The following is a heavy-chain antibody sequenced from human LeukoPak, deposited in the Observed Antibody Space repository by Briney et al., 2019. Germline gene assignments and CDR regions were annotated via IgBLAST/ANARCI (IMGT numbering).Heavy chain of an antibody. V-gene: IGHV3-48*04. D-gene: IGHD1-26*01. J-gene: IGHJ4*02. Sequence: GGSLRLSCAASGFIFSSYTMNWVRQAPGKGLEWVSYISSSSSTIYYADSVKGRFTISRDNAKNSLYLQMNSLRAEDTAVYYCARVLSHSEGGYWGQGTLVTVSS. CDR1: GFIFSSYT. CDR2: ISSSSSTI. CDR3: ARVLSHSEGGY.